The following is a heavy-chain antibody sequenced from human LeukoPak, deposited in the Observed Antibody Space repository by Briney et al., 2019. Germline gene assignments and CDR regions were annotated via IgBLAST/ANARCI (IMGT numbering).Heavy chain of an antibody. CDR1: GFTFSSYA. Sequence: PGGSLRLSCAASGFTFSSYAMSWVREAPGKGLGWVSTISGSGGSTYYAASVKGRFTISRDNSKNTLYLQMNSLRAEDTAVYYCAKFQYQLLWDAFDIWGQGTMVTVSS. CDR3: AKFQYQLLWDAFDI. D-gene: IGHD2-2*01. J-gene: IGHJ3*02. V-gene: IGHV3-23*01. CDR2: ISGSGGST.